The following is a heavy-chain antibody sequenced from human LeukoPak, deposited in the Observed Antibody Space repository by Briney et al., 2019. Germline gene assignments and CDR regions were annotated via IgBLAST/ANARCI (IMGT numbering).Heavy chain of an antibody. J-gene: IGHJ4*02. Sequence: GGSLRLSCAASGFTFSSYGMHWVRQAPGKGLEWVSAVGIAADTFYPGSVKGRFTISRENAKNSLYLQMNSLRVEDTAVYYCVRQKKSHGNFDYWGQGTLVTVSS. D-gene: IGHD1-1*01. CDR2: VGIAADT. V-gene: IGHV3-13*01. CDR3: VRQKKSHGNFDY. CDR1: GFTFSSYG.